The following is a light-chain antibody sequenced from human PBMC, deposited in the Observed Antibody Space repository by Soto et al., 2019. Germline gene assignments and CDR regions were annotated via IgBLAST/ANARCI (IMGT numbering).Light chain of an antibody. CDR3: QHYNGYLQT. J-gene: IGKJ5*01. Sequence: IQVTQFPSSLTTRVSDDRKSNGLATEGISTFLSWCQQKPGKPPKSLIYAASRLQSGVPSRFSGSGSATDFTLAISSLQPEDFGSYYWQHYNGYLQTFGQGTRLEIK. V-gene: IGKV1-16*01. CDR2: AAS. CDR1: EGISTF.